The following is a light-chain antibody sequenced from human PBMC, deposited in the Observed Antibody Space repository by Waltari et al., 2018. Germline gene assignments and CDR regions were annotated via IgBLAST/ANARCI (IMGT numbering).Light chain of an antibody. J-gene: IGKJ1*01. V-gene: IGKV3-15*01. Sequence: EIVMTQSPASLSLSPGERVTLSCRASQSVTTNLAWYQQKPGQAPRLLIYGASTSAAGIPARFSGSGSATEFTLTISGLQSEDFGSYYCQQYNDWPPWTFGQGTKVEIK. CDR2: GAS. CDR3: QQYNDWPPWT. CDR1: QSVTTN.